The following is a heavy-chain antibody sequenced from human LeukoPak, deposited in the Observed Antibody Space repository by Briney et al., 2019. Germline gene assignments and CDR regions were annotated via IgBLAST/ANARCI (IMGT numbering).Heavy chain of an antibody. CDR3: ASHRGSGSYLGYFDY. Sequence: SQTLSLTCTVSGGSISSGGYYWSWIRQPPGKGLEWIGYIYHSGSTYYNPSLKSRVTISVDTSKNQFSLKLSSVTAADTAVYYCASHRGSGSYLGYFDYWGQGTLVTVSS. CDR1: GGSISSGGYY. V-gene: IGHV4-30-2*01. J-gene: IGHJ4*02. CDR2: IYHSGST. D-gene: IGHD1-26*01.